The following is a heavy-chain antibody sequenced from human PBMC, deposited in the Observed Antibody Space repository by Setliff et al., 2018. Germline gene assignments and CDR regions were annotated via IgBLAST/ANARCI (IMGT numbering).Heavy chain of an antibody. V-gene: IGHV3-74*01. J-gene: IGHJ4*02. CDR1: GFTFSNYW. D-gene: IGHD5-18*01. Sequence: PGGSLRLSCVASGFTFSNYWMHWVRQVPGKGPVWVSRINSDGSTTNYAGSVKGRFTISRDNAKNTLYLLMNSLGDEDTAVYYGARPFPSMVTADGYWGQGTLVTVSS. CDR2: INSDGSTT. CDR3: ARPFPSMVTADGY.